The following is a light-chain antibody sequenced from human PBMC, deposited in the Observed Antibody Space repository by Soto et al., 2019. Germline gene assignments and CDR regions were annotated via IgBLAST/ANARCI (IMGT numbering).Light chain of an antibody. J-gene: IGLJ1*01. Sequence: QSALTQPASVSGSPGQSITISCTGTSSDVGGYNYVSWYQQHPGKAPKLMIYDVSNRPSGVSNRFSGSKSGNTASLTISGLQAEYEADYYCSSYTSSSTRVFGPGTKLPVL. CDR1: SSDVGGYNY. CDR2: DVS. CDR3: SSYTSSSTRV. V-gene: IGLV2-14*01.